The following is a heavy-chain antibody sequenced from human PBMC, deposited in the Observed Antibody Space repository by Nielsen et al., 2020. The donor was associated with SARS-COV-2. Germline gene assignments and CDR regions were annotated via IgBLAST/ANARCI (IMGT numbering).Heavy chain of an antibody. CDR2: ISNSGSTI. V-gene: IGHV3-11*04. J-gene: IGHJ4*02. CDR1: GFTFSDYY. D-gene: IGHD6-19*01. Sequence: GGSLRLSCAASGFTFSDYYMNWIRQAPGKGLEWVSYISNSGSTIFYTDSVKGRFTISRDNAKNSLYLQMNSLRAEDTAMYYCARGRYESGWLDFWGQGTLVTVSS. CDR3: ARGRYESGWLDF.